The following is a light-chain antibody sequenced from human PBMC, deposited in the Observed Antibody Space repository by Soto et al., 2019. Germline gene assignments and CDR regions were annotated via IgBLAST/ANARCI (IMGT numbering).Light chain of an antibody. CDR1: QSVSSN. CDR3: QQYSDWPKT. J-gene: IGKJ1*01. CDR2: GAS. Sequence: EIVMTQSPATLSVSPGERATLSCRASQSVSSNLAWYQQKPGQAPRLLIYGASNRATDISARFSGSGSGTEFTLTISSLQSEDFAVYFCQQYSDWPKTFGQGTKVEI. V-gene: IGKV3-15*01.